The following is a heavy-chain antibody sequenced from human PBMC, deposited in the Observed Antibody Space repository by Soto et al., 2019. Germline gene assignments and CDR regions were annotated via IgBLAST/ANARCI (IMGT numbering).Heavy chain of an antibody. CDR1: GYTFTSHD. CDR3: VRGSSGFST. Sequence: QVQLVQSGAEVKKPGASVKVSCKASGYTFTSHDINWVRQASGQGLEWMGWTNPYSGKTGYAQKFQGRVIMTRHTSISTVYMELSSLTCRDTGVYYCVRGSSGFSTWGQGTLVTVSS. J-gene: IGHJ4*02. CDR2: TNPYSGKT. V-gene: IGHV1-8*01. D-gene: IGHD6-19*01.